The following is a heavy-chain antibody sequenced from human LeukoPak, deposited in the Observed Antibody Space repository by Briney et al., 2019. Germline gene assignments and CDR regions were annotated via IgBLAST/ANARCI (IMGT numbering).Heavy chain of an antibody. CDR2: INPNSGGT. V-gene: IGHV1-2*02. J-gene: IGHJ5*02. CDR3: AREALFRFDP. CDR1: GYTFTGYY. D-gene: IGHD2-21*01. Sequence: ASVKVSCKASGYTFTGYYMHWVRQAPGQGLEWMGWINPNSGGTNYAQEFQGRVTMTRDTSISAAYMELSRLRSDDTAVYYCAREALFRFDPWGQGTLVTVSS.